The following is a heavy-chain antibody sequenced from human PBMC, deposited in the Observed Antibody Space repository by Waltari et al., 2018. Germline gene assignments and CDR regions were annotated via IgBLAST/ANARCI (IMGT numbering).Heavy chain of an antibody. Sequence: QVQLQESGPGLVKPSQTLSLTCTVSGGSISSGGYYWSWIRQHPGKGLEWIGYIYYRGSTYYNPSLKSRVTISVDTSKNQFSLKLSSVTAADTAVYYCARRERGYSYATPWYFDLWGRGTLVTVSS. CDR2: IYYRGST. CDR1: GGSISSGGYY. V-gene: IGHV4-31*03. D-gene: IGHD5-18*01. J-gene: IGHJ2*01. CDR3: ARRERGYSYATPWYFDL.